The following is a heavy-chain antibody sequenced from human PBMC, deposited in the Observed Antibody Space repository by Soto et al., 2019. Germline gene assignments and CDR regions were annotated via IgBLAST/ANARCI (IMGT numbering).Heavy chain of an antibody. CDR1: GFTFINYA. V-gene: IGHV3-23*01. CDR2: ISGGGDRT. D-gene: IGHD2-2*01. J-gene: IGHJ2*01. Sequence: EVQLLESGGGLVQPGGSLRLSCVGSGFTFINYAMNWVRQTPGKGLGWVSTISGGGDRTFDADTVKGRFTISRDNSKNTLNLQMNSLRADDTAVYYCARKVLGSTSRPDLWYFDLWGRGTLVTVSS. CDR3: ARKVLGSTSRPDLWYFDL.